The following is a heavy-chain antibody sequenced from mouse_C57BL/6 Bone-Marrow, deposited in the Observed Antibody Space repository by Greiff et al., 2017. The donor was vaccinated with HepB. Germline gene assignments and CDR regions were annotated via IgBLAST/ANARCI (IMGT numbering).Heavy chain of an antibody. D-gene: IGHD2-3*01. J-gene: IGHJ3*01. V-gene: IGHV1-54*01. CDR3: ARSMIRAY. CDR1: GYAFTNYL. Sequence: VQLQQSGAELVRPGTSVKVSCKASGYAFTNYLIEWVKQRPGQGLEWIGVINPGSGGTNYNEKFKGKATLTAGKSSSTAYVQLSSLTAEDYAVCFCARSMIRAYWGQGTLVTVSA. CDR2: INPGSGGT.